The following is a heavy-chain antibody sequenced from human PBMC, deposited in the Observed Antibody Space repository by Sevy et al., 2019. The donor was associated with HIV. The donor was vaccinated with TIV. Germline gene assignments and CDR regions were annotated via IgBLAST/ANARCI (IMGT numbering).Heavy chain of an antibody. CDR2: IRNKAYNGTT. CDR1: GFIFRDYG. V-gene: IGHV3-49*04. Sequence: GGSLRLSCRTSGFIFRDYGVSWVRQAPGRGLEWIGFIRNKAYNGTTDYAASVKGRFTISRDDSKSVAFLHMASLRTEDTGIYFCTRSTTTIYWGRGTLVTVSS. CDR3: TRSTTTIY. D-gene: IGHD1-1*01. J-gene: IGHJ4*02.